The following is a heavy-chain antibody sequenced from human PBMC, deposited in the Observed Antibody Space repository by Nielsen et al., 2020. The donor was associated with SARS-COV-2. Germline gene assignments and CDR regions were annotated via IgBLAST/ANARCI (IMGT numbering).Heavy chain of an antibody. Sequence: SETLSLTCAVSGGSISSGGYSWSWIRQPPGKGLEWIGYIYHSGRTYYNPSLKSRVTISVDRSKNQFSLKLSSVTAADTAVYYCTRGGRITFGGADDAFDIWGQGTMVTVSS. CDR1: GGSISSGGYS. V-gene: IGHV4-30-2*01. CDR3: TRGGRITFGGADDAFDI. D-gene: IGHD3-16*01. J-gene: IGHJ3*02. CDR2: IYHSGRT.